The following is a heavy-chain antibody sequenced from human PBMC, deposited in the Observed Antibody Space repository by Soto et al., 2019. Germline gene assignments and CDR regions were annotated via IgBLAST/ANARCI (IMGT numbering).Heavy chain of an antibody. J-gene: IGHJ4*02. CDR1: GDSITSLY. CDR3: ASASNLYCFDF. V-gene: IGHV4-59*11. CDR2: MYYTGFS. Sequence: SETLSLTCSFSGDSITSLYLSWLRQSQEKGLEWIGYMYYTGFSHYNPSLKSRVTVSVDTSKNQFTLRLTSVTVEDTAVYYCASASNLYCFDFWGQGTLVTVSS. D-gene: IGHD7-27*01.